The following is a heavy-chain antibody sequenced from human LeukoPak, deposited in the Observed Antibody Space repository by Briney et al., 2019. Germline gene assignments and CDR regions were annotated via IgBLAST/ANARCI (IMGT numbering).Heavy chain of an antibody. Sequence: PGGSLRLSCAASGFTFSGYPIHWVRQAPGKGLEWVAVISYDGSNKYYADSVKGRFTISRDNSKNTLYLQMNSLRAEDTAVYYCARIGSYSHFDYWGQGTLVTVSS. J-gene: IGHJ4*02. V-gene: IGHV3-30*14. CDR1: GFTFSGYP. D-gene: IGHD1-26*01. CDR2: ISYDGSNK. CDR3: ARIGSYSHFDY.